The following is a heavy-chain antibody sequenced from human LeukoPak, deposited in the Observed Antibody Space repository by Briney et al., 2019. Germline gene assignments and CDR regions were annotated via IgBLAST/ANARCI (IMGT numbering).Heavy chain of an antibody. CDR2: ISSDTGTI. V-gene: IGHV3-48*03. D-gene: IGHD5-24*01. CDR1: GFIFSTYE. J-gene: IGHJ4*02. CDR3: ARDGGWLLYIDY. Sequence: GGSLRLSCAASGFIFSTYELTWVRQAPGKGLEWLSYISSDTGTIDYADSVEGRFTISRDNAKNSMHLQMNRLRAEDKAVYYCARDGGWLLYIDYWGQRTLVSVSS.